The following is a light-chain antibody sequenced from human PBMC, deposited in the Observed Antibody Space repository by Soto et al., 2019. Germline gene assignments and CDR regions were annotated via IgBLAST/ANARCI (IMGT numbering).Light chain of an antibody. V-gene: IGKV3-20*01. J-gene: IGKJ1*01. CDR2: GAS. Sequence: EIVLAQSPCTLSLSPGERATLSCRASQSVTNSFLAWYQQKPGQAPRLLIYGASRRAIGIPDRFTGSGSGTDFTLTISRLEPEDFAVYYCQQYGSSGTFGQGTKVDIK. CDR1: QSVTNSF. CDR3: QQYGSSGT.